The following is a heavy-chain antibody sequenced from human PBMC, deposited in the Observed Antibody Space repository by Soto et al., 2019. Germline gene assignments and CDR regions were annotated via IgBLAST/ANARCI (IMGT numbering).Heavy chain of an antibody. J-gene: IGHJ4*02. CDR1: GFTVNNNY. CDR2: IYSGGST. D-gene: IGHD1-26*01. CDR3: ARAPSGSYYFDS. V-gene: IGHV3-53*01. Sequence: GGSVRLSCAASGFTVNNNYMGWVRQAPGKGLEWVSVIYSGGSTYYADSVKGRFTISRDNSKNTLYLQMNSLRAEDTAVFYCARAPSGSYYFDSWGQGTLVTVSS.